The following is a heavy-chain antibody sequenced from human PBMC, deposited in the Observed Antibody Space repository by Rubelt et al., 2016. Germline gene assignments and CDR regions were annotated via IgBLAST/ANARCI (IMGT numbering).Heavy chain of an antibody. Sequence: GKGLVWVSRINTDGSTSYADSVKGRFTISRDNGKNTLHLQMNSLRAEDTAVYYCARVQEWLRTQYHYYVMDVWGQGTTVTVSS. V-gene: IGHV3-74*01. J-gene: IGHJ6*02. CDR2: INTDGST. CDR3: ARVQEWLRTQYHYYVMDV. D-gene: IGHD5-12*01.